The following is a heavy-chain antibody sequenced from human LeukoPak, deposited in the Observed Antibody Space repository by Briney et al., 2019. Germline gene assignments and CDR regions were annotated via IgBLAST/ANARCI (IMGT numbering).Heavy chain of an antibody. CDR3: ARGSDSSGGGSDY. CDR2: INSDGSST. D-gene: IGHD3-22*01. CDR1: GFTFSSYW. Sequence: GESLRLSCAASGFTFSSYWMHWVRQAPGKGLVWVSRINSDGSSTSYADSVKGRFTISRDNAKNTLYLQMNSLRAENTAVYYCARGSDSSGGGSDYWGQGTLVTVSS. V-gene: IGHV3-74*01. J-gene: IGHJ4*02.